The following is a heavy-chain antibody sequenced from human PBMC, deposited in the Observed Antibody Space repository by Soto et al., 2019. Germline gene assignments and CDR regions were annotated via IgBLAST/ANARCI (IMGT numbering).Heavy chain of an antibody. CDR3: AKEGGLSGSYYISSSYYFDY. CDR1: GFTFSSYG. J-gene: IGHJ4*02. CDR2: ISYDGSNT. Sequence: GGSLRLSCAASGFTFSSYGMHWVRQAPGKGLEWVAIISYDGSNTYYADSVKGRFTISRDNSKNTLYLQMNSLRAEDTSVYYYAKEGGLSGSYYISSSYYFDYWGQGTLVTVSS. V-gene: IGHV3-30*18. D-gene: IGHD1-26*01.